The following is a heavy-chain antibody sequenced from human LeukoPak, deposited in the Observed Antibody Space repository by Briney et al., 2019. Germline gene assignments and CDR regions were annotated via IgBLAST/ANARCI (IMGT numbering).Heavy chain of an antibody. CDR3: AKGSDSSAYCLFDY. J-gene: IGHJ4*02. V-gene: IGHV3-23*01. D-gene: IGHD3-22*01. CDR1: GFTFSDA. Sequence: GGSLRLSCAASGFTFSDAMSWVRPAPGKGLGWVSSITGSGGNTYYTDSVQGRFTISRDNSQNTLYLQMNSLSSEDTAVYYCAKGSDSSAYCLFDYWGQGTLVTVSS. CDR2: ITGSGGNT.